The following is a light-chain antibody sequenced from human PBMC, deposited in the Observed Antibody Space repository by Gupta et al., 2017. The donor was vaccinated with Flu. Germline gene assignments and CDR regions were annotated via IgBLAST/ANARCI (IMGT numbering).Light chain of an antibody. V-gene: IGKV1-12*01. CDR2: AAS. Sequence: DIQMTQSPSSVSASVGDRVTITCRASQGISSWLAWYQQKPGQAPKLLIYAASRLKSGVPSRFSGSGYGKDFTLTSSRRQHEDFANYYWQQDNSFITFGGGTKVEIK. J-gene: IGKJ4*01. CDR1: QGISSW. CDR3: QQDNSFIT.